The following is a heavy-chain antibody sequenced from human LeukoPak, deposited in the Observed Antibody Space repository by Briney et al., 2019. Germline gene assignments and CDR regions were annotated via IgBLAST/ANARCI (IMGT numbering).Heavy chain of an antibody. CDR3: ATNTSYGSGTLDY. J-gene: IGHJ4*02. CDR2: ISSNGVST. Sequence: GESLKISCAASGFTFSNYVMYWVRQAPGKGLEYVSAISSNGVSTYYANSVKGRFTISRDNSKNTLYLQMGSLRPEDMAVYYCATNTSYGSGTLDYWGQGTLVTVPS. CDR1: GFTFSNYV. V-gene: IGHV3-64*01. D-gene: IGHD3-10*01.